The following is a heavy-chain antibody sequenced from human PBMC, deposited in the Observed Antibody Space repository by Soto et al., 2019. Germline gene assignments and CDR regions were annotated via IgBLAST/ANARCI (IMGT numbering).Heavy chain of an antibody. CDR1: GGSISSYY. CDR3: ARVRRYSSSLVDY. J-gene: IGHJ4*02. Sequence: SETLSLTCTVSGGSISSYYWSWIRQPPGKGLEWIGEIYYSGSTNYNPSLKSRVTISVDTSKNQFSLKLSSVTAADTAVYYCARVRRYSSSLVDYWGQGTLVTVSS. V-gene: IGHV4-59*12. D-gene: IGHD6-6*01. CDR2: IYYSGST.